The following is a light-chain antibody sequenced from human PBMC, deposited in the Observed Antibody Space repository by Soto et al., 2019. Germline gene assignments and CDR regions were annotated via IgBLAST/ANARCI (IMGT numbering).Light chain of an antibody. CDR1: QSVSSY. Sequence: EIVLTQSPATLSLSPGERATLSCRASQSVSSYLAWYQQKPGQAPRLLIYDASNRATGITARFSGSGSGTDFPLTISSLEPEDFAVYYCQQRSNWITFGQGTRLEIK. J-gene: IGKJ5*01. V-gene: IGKV3-11*01. CDR3: QQRSNWIT. CDR2: DAS.